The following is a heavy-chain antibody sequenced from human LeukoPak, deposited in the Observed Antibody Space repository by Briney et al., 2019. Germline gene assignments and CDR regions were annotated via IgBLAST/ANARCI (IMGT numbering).Heavy chain of an antibody. CDR3: ARGGGYCAGINCYLDY. CDR2: IYYSGST. D-gene: IGHD2-2*01. J-gene: IGHJ4*02. Sequence: SETLSLTCTVSGGSISSSSYYWGWIRQPPGKGLEWIGSIYYSGSTYYNPSLKSRVTMSVDTSRNQFSLKLTTVAAADTAVYYCARGGGYCAGINCYLDYWGQGTLVTVSS. V-gene: IGHV4-39*07. CDR1: GGSISSSSYY.